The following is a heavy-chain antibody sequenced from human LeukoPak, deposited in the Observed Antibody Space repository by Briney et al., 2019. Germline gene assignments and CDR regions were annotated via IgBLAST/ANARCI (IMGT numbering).Heavy chain of an antibody. CDR2: IYTSAST. V-gene: IGHV4-4*07. CDR1: GGSISNYY. Sequence: PSETLSLTCSVSGGSISNYYWSWIRQPAGKGLEWIGRIYTSASTNYNPSLKSRGTLSVDASKNQFSLRLSSLTAADTAVYYCARGRYCSATICSGGDAFDIWGQGTVVTVSS. D-gene: IGHD5-24*01. CDR3: ARGRYCSATICSGGDAFDI. J-gene: IGHJ3*02.